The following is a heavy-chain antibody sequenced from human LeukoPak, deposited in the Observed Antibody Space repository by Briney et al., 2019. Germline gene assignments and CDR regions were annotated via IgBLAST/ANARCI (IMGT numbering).Heavy chain of an antibody. CDR1: GYTFTGYY. CDR2: ISAYNGNT. Sequence: VASVKVSCKASGYTFTGYYMHWVRQAPGQGLEWMGWISAYNGNTNYAQKLQGRVTMTTDTSTSTAYMELRSLRSDDTAVYYCARDAPLPVYDFWSGYYPVYYGMDVWGQGTTVTVSS. D-gene: IGHD3-3*01. J-gene: IGHJ6*02. CDR3: ARDAPLPVYDFWSGYYPVYYGMDV. V-gene: IGHV1-18*04.